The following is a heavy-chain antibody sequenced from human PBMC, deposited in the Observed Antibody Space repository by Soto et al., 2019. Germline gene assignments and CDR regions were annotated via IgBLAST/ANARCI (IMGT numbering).Heavy chain of an antibody. D-gene: IGHD6-13*01. V-gene: IGHV3-23*01. CDR3: AKDGSSWSFNWFDP. CDR1: GFTFSSYV. J-gene: IGHJ5*02. Sequence: VQLLESGGGLAQPGGSLRLSCAASGFTFSSYVMSWVRQAPGKGLEWVSAISGSGGTTYYADSVKGRFTISRDNSKNTLYLQMNSLRADDTALYYCAKDGSSWSFNWFDPWGQGTLVTVSS. CDR2: ISGSGGTT.